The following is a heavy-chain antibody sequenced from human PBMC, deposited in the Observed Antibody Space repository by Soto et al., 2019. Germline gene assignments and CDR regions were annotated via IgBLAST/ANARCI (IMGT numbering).Heavy chain of an antibody. J-gene: IGHJ4*02. D-gene: IGHD6-13*01. CDR2: ITSSGTTV. CDR1: GFTFSSYS. CDR3: ARGSSNWAYYFDF. V-gene: IGHV3-48*02. Sequence: EVHLVESGGGLVQPGGSLRLSCAASGFTFSSYSLNWVRQAPGTGLEWVSYITSSGTTVYYADSVRGRFTISRDNAKNSLYLQMNSLRDDDTAVYDWARGSSNWAYYFDFWGQGTLVTVSS.